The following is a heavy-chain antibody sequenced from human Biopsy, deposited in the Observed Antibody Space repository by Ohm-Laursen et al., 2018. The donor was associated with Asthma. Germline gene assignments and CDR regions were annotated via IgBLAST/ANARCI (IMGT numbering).Heavy chain of an antibody. J-gene: IGHJ4*02. CDR3: AKYSVFYYRGGNDY. V-gene: IGHV3-23*01. CDR2: ITGSGGFI. D-gene: IGHD1-26*01. Sequence: SLRLSCAASGFTFSNYAMSWVRQAPGKGLEWVSSITGSGGFIYYADSVKGRFTISRDNAKNTVYLQMNSLRAEDSAIYYCAKYSVFYYRGGNDYWGQGIVFTVSS. CDR1: GFTFSNYA.